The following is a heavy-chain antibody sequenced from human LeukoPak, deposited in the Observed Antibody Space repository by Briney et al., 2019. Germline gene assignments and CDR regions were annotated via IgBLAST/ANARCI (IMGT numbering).Heavy chain of an antibody. Sequence: GGSLRLSCAASGFTVSSNYTSWVRQAPGKGLEWVSVIYSGGSTYYADSVKGRFTVSRDNSKNTLYLQMNSLRAEDTAVYYCARARWGSGYYYYYMDVWGKGTTVIVSS. CDR2: IYSGGST. V-gene: IGHV3-53*01. CDR1: GFTVSSNY. CDR3: ARARWGSGYYYYYMDV. J-gene: IGHJ6*03. D-gene: IGHD7-27*01.